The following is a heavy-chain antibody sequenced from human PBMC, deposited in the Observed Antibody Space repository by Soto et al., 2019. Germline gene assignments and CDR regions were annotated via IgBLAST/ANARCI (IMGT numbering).Heavy chain of an antibody. CDR2: IIPMFDTV. CDR1: GGTFSTFA. Sequence: QVQLVQSGAEVKKPGSSVKVSCKASGGTFSTFAISWVRQAPGQGLEWMGNIIPMFDTVSYAPNFKGRVTITADKSTKTANMELSSLRSEDTAVYYCARGDMATMWNLDYWGQGTLVTVSS. J-gene: IGHJ4*02. CDR3: ARGDMATMWNLDY. V-gene: IGHV1-69*06. D-gene: IGHD5-12*01.